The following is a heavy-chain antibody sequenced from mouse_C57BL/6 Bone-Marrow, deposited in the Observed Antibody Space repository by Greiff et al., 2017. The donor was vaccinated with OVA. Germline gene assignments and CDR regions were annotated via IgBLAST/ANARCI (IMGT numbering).Heavy chain of an antibody. CDR2: IDPETGGT. D-gene: IGHD2-2*01. CDR1: GYTFTDYE. Sequence: SGAELVRPGASVTLSCKASGYTFTDYEMHWVKQTPVHGLEWIGAIDPETGGTAYNQKFKGKAILTADKSSSTAYMELRSLTSEDSAVYYCTRPIYYGYDDWYFDVWGTGTTVTVSS. CDR3: TRPIYYGYDDWYFDV. J-gene: IGHJ1*03. V-gene: IGHV1-15*01.